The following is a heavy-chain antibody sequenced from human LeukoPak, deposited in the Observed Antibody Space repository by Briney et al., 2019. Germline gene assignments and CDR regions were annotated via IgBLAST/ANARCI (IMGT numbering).Heavy chain of an antibody. CDR2: IYYSGST. CDR1: GGSISSGGYY. D-gene: IGHD3-22*01. CDR3: ARDLASITMIDGAFDI. J-gene: IGHJ3*02. V-gene: IGHV4-31*03. Sequence: SQTLSLTCTVSGGSISSGGYYWSWIRQHPGKGLEWIGYIYYSGSTYYNPSLKSRVTISVDTSKNQFSLKLGSVTAADTAVYYCARDLASITMIDGAFDIWGQGTMVTVSS.